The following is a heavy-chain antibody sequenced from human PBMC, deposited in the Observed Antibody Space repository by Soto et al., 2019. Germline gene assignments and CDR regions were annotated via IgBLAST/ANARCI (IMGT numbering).Heavy chain of an antibody. CDR2: ISGSGGST. J-gene: IGHJ6*02. V-gene: IGHV3-23*01. D-gene: IGHD6-19*01. CDR1: GFTFISYA. Sequence: PRGSLRLSCAASGFTFISYAIIFFRHSPCKWLEWVSAISGSGGSTYYADSVKGRFTISRDNSKNTLYLQMNSLRAEDTAVYYCARYMSSGFYGMDVWGQGTTVTVSS. CDR3: ARYMSSGFYGMDV.